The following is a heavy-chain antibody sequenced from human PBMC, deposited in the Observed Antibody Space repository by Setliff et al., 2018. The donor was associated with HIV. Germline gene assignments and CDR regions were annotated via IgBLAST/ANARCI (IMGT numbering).Heavy chain of an antibody. Sequence: GGSLRLSCEASGFNVEKSGMHWIRQAPGKGLEWVAVMYYDGVTTYYADSVKGRFTISRDGSKNMIFLQMNSLRVDDTAVYYCARGRVLEWLLNHWGQGTLVTVSS. V-gene: IGHV3-30*12. CDR2: MYYDGVTT. CDR1: GFNVEKSG. CDR3: ARGRVLEWLLNH. J-gene: IGHJ4*02. D-gene: IGHD3-3*01.